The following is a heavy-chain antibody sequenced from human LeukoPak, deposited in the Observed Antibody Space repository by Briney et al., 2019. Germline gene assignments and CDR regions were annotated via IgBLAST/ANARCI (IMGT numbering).Heavy chain of an antibody. V-gene: IGHV3-21*06. CDR2: IGGGGSFI. CDR1: GFTFSTYS. J-gene: IGHJ3*02. CDR3: ARDRTEYYGSGTSWDI. Sequence: GGSLRLSCAGSGFTFSTYSIKWVRQAPGKGLEWVSHIGGGGSFIYYADSVKGRFTVSRDNAKNSVYLQMNSLRAEDTAVYYCARDRTEYYGSGTSWDIWGQGTMVTVSS. D-gene: IGHD3-10*01.